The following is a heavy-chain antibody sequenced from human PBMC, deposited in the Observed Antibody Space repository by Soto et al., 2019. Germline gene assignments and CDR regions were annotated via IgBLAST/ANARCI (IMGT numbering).Heavy chain of an antibody. J-gene: IGHJ3*01. CDR2: IWHDGSQK. V-gene: IGHV3-33*01. CDR3: EGRDDPFHV. CDR1: GFTFSYYG. Sequence: QVQLVESGGGVVQPGTSLRLSCVATGFTFSYYGIHWVRQAPGRGLEWVAVIWHDGSQKYLADSVRGRFTISRDNSKNTVYLQMNSLRAEDTAVYYCEGRDDPFHVWGQGTMVTVSS.